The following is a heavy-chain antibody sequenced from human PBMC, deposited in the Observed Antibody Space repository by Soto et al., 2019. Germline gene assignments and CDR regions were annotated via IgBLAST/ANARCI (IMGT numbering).Heavy chain of an antibody. D-gene: IGHD4-17*01. J-gene: IGHJ4*02. CDR2: IYHSGSI. CDR1: DGSIRNHNW. CDR3: ARNPTVTTPNYFDY. Sequence: PSETLSLTCAVSDGSIRNHNWWSWVRQPPGKGLEWIGDIYHSGSINSNPSLKSRVTISVDKSKNQFSLTLNSVTAADTAVYYCARNPTVTTPNYFDYWGQGTLVTVSS. V-gene: IGHV4-4*02.